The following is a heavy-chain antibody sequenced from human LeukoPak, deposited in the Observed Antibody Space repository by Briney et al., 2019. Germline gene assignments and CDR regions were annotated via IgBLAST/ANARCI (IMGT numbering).Heavy chain of an antibody. V-gene: IGHV1-69*06. CDR2: IIPIFGTA. CDR1: GGTFSSYA. D-gene: IGHD3-9*01. Sequence: ASVKVSCKASGGTFSSYAISWVRQAPGQGLEWMGGIIPIFGTANYAQKFQGRVTITADKSTSTAYMELSSLRSEDTAVYYCARSRTSYDILTGYYRPDYWGQGTLVTVSS. J-gene: IGHJ4*02. CDR3: ARSRTSYDILTGYYRPDY.